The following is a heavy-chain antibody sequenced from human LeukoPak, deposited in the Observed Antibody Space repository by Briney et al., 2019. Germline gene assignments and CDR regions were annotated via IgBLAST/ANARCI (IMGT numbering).Heavy chain of an antibody. CDR2: ISSGGNT. CDR1: GFTVSSNS. D-gene: IGHD3-22*01. J-gene: IGHJ4*02. CDR3: ASARYYDSSGYYPSTYYFDY. Sequence: GGSLRLSCKASGFTVSSNSWSWVRQAPGKGLEWVSFISSGGNTDHSDSVKGRFTISRDNAKNSLYLQMNSLRAEDTAVYYCASARYYDSSGYYPSTYYFDYWGQGTLVTVSS. V-gene: IGHV3-53*01.